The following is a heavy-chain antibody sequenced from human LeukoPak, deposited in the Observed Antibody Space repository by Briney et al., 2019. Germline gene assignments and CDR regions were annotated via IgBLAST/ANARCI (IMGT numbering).Heavy chain of an antibody. D-gene: IGHD2-15*01. CDR1: GGSISSYY. V-gene: IGHV4-59*08. J-gene: IGHJ6*02. CDR3: ARLLGYCSGGSCYSGRYYYYGMDV. Sequence: SETLSLTCTVSGGSISSYYWSWIRQPPGKGLEWMGYIYYSGSTNYNPSLKSRVTISVDTSKNQFSLKLSSVTAADTAVYYCARLLGYCSGGSCYSGRYYYYGMDVWGQGTTVTVSS. CDR2: IYYSGST.